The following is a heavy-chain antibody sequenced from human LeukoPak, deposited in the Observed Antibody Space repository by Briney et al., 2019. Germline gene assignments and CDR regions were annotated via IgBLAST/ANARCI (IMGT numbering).Heavy chain of an antibody. J-gene: IGHJ5*02. V-gene: IGHV1-8*01. CDR1: GYTFTSYD. CDR3: ARGPSFRTRKPNLLNWFDP. Sequence: ASVKVSCTASGYTFTSYDINWVRQATGQGLEWMGWMNPNSGNTGYAQKFQGRVTMTRNTSISTAYMELSSLRSVDTAVYYCARGPSFRTRKPNLLNWFDPWGQGTLVTVSS. CDR2: MNPNSGNT. D-gene: IGHD2-2*01.